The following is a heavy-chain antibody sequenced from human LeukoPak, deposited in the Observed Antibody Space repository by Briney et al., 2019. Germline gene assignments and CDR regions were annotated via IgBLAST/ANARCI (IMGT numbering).Heavy chain of an antibody. CDR2: IRYDGSNK. D-gene: IGHD3-22*01. Sequence: GGSLRLSCAASGFTFGSYGMPWVRQAPGKGLEWVAFIRYDGSNKYYADSVKGRFTISRDNSKNTLYLQMNSLRAEDTAVYYCAKDVDYYDSSGYYYFGYWGQGTLVTVSS. CDR1: GFTFGSYG. CDR3: AKDVDYYDSSGYYYFGY. J-gene: IGHJ4*02. V-gene: IGHV3-30*02.